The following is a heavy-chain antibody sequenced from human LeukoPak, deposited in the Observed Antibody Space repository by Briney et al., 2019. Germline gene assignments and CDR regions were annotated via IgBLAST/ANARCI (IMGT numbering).Heavy chain of an antibody. CDR3: AKDAVAGSDY. CDR1: GGSISSYY. D-gene: IGHD6-19*01. J-gene: IGHJ4*02. V-gene: IGHV4-59*01. Sequence: SETLSLTCTVSGGSISSYYWSWIRQPPGKGLEWIGYIYYSGSTNYNPSLKSRVTISVDTPKNQFSLKLSSVTAADTAVYYCAKDAVAGSDYWGQGTLVTVSS. CDR2: IYYSGST.